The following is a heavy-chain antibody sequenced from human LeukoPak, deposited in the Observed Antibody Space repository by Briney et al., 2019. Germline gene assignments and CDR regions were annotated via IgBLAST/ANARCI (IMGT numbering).Heavy chain of an antibody. J-gene: IGHJ4*02. CDR1: GYTFTSYY. Sequence: ASVKVSCKASGYTFTSYYMHWVRQAPGQGLEWMGIINPSGGSTSYAQKFQGRVTMTRDTSTSTVYMELSSLRSEDTAVYYCAREANYGSGSYYALGDYWGQGTLVTVSS. CDR3: AREANYGSGSYYALGDY. D-gene: IGHD3-10*01. CDR2: INPSGGST. V-gene: IGHV1-46*01.